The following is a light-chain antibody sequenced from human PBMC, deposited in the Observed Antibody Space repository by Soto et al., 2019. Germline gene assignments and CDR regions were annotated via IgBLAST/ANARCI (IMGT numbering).Light chain of an antibody. CDR3: RQYNNWPPMT. J-gene: IGKJ3*01. Sequence: EVVMTQSPATLSVSPGERATLSCRASQSVSTNLAWYQQKPGQAPRLLIYGASTRATGIPARFSGSGSGTEFTLTISSLQSEDFAVYYCRQYNNWPPMTFGPGTRVDIQ. V-gene: IGKV3-15*01. CDR1: QSVSTN. CDR2: GAS.